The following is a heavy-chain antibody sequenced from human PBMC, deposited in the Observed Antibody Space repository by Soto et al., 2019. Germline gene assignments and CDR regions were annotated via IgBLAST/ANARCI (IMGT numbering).Heavy chain of an antibody. CDR3: AKPVVVAGANRYYFDS. CDR2: ISGSGGYT. D-gene: IGHD2-15*01. Sequence: TGGSLRLSCVASGFTFSTYAMNWVRQAPGKGLEWVSTISGSGGYTYYADSVKGRFTISRDNSKNTLYLQMNSLRAEDTALYYCAKPVVVAGANRYYFDSWGQGTLVTVSS. CDR1: GFTFSTYA. J-gene: IGHJ4*02. V-gene: IGHV3-23*01.